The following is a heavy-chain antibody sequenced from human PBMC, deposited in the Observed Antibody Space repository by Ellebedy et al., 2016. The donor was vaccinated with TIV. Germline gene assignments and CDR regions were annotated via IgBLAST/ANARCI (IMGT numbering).Heavy chain of an antibody. V-gene: IGHV1-2*02. CDR2: INPNSGGT. CDR3: ARGRGEHIDY. D-gene: IGHD1-26*01. Sequence: ASVKVSXXASGYTFTSYDINWVRQAPGQGLEWMGWINPNSGGTNNAQKFQGRVTMTRDTSISTAYMELSRLRSDDTAVYYCARGRGEHIDYWGQGTLVTVSS. J-gene: IGHJ4*02. CDR1: GYTFTSYD.